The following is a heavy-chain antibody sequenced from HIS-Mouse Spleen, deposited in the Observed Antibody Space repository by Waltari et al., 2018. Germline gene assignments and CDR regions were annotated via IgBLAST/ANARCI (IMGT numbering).Heavy chain of an antibody. J-gene: IGHJ4*02. CDR2: MNPNSGNT. Sequence: QVQLVQSGAEVKKPGASVTVSCKASGYPFTSYGINWVRQATGQGLEWMGWMNPNSGNTGYAQKFQGRVTMTRNTSISTAYMELSSLRSEDTAVYYCARGHDYSNYFDYWGQGTLVTVSS. D-gene: IGHD4-4*01. V-gene: IGHV1-8*01. CDR3: ARGHDYSNYFDY. CDR1: GYPFTSYG.